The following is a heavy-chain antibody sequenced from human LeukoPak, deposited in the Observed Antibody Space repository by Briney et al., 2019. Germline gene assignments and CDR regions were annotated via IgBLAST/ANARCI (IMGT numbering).Heavy chain of an antibody. CDR3: ARDGGAVAGHYYYYGMDV. CDR2: ISSSSSYI. J-gene: IGHJ6*02. CDR1: GFTFNTYA. Sequence: GGSLRLSCAASGFTFNTYAIHWVRQAPGKGLEWVSSISSSSSYIYYADSVKGQFTISRDNAKNSLYLQMNSLRAEDTAVYYCARDGGAVAGHYYYYGMDVWGQGTTVTVSS. D-gene: IGHD6-19*01. V-gene: IGHV3-21*01.